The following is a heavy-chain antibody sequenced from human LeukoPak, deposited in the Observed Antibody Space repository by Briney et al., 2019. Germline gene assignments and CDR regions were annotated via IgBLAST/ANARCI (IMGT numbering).Heavy chain of an antibody. CDR2: IYYSGST. V-gene: IGHV4-39*01. J-gene: IGHJ4*02. CDR3: ARLQYGDFYFDY. CDR1: GGSISSSSDY. D-gene: IGHD4-17*01. Sequence: SETLSLTCTVSGGSISSSSDYWGWIRQPAGKGLEWIGSIYYSGSTSYNPSLKSRVTISVDTSKNPFSLRLSSVTAADTAVYYCARLQYGDFYFDYWGQGTLVTVSS.